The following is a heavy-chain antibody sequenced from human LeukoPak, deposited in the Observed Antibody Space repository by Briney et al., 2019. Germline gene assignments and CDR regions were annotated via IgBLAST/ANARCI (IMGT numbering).Heavy chain of an antibody. V-gene: IGHV4-59*11. CDR3: ARDLVTVTKGFDI. J-gene: IGHJ3*02. CDR1: ADSFSSHY. Sequence: SETLSLTCAVSADSFSSHYWTWIRQSPGKGLEWIGYISYIGSTNYNPSLESRVTFSIDTSKNQFSLKLRSVTAADTAVYYCARDLVTVTKGFDIWGQGTMVSVSS. CDR2: ISYIGST. D-gene: IGHD4-17*01.